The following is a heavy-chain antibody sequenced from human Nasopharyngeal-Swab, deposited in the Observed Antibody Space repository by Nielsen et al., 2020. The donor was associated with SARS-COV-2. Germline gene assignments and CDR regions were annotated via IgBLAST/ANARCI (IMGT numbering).Heavy chain of an antibody. CDR1: GYTFNSHY. Sequence: ASVKVSCKASGYTFNSHYMHWVRQAPGQGLEWMGWMSPNSGNTGYAQKFQGRVTMTRNTSTSTAYLELSSLRSEDTAVYYCARGGSSLGANLEDPWDQGTLVIVSS. J-gene: IGHJ5*02. CDR3: ARGGSSLGANLEDP. V-gene: IGHV1-8*01. CDR2: MSPNSGNT. D-gene: IGHD3-10*01.